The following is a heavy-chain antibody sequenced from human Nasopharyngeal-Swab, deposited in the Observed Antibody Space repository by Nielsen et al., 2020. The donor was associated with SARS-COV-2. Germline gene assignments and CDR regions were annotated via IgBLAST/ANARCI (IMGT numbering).Heavy chain of an antibody. V-gene: IGHV3-30*03. CDR1: GFAGSSYG. CDR2: ISYDGSNK. D-gene: IGHD3-10*01. J-gene: IGHJ4*02. CDR3: ASLGGGFRDN. Sequence: GGSLRLSWASSGFAGSSYGMHWVRQAPGKGLEWVAVISYDGSNKYYADSVKGRFTISRDNAKNSLYLQMNSLRVEDTAVYYCASLGGGFRDNWGQGTLVTVSS.